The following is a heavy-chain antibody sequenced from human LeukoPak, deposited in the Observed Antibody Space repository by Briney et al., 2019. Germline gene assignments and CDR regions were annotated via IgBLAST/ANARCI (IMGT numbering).Heavy chain of an antibody. D-gene: IGHD1-14*01. CDR2: IAANNGHT. J-gene: IGHJ3*01. Sequence: ASVKVSCKASGYRASRFAIIGVRQAPGQGGEGLGWIAANNGHTHYALNVQGRVTMTTDTSTDTAYMELRHLRSDDTAVYFCARDTPGWGAFDVWGQGKVVTVSS. V-gene: IGHV1-18*01. CDR3: ARDTPGWGAFDV. CDR1: GYRASRFA.